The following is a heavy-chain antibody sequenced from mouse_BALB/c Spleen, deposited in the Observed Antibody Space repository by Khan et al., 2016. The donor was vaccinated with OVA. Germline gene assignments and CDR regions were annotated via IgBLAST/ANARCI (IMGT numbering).Heavy chain of an antibody. V-gene: IGHV1-26*01. CDR3: ARRYDFFAS. D-gene: IGHD2-14*01. CDR2: VNPNTDNI. Sequence: VQLKQSGPDLVKPGASVKLSCKASGYSFTLYYMSWVKQSHGKSLEWIGRVNPNTDNINYNQEFKGKAILTVDKSSNTAYMELRSLTSEDSAVYFCARRYDFFASWGQGTLVTVSA. J-gene: IGHJ3*01. CDR1: GYSFTLYY.